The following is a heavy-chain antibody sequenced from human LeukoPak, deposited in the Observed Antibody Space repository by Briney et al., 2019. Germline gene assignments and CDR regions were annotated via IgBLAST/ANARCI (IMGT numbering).Heavy chain of an antibody. CDR2: VSSTGSTT. D-gene: IGHD4-17*01. CDR1: GFTINDYF. CDR3: ATMTTVTTLDWYFDL. Sequence: GGSLRLSCSTSGFTINDYFMSWVRQAPGKGLEWVAYVSSTGSTTYYADSVKGRFTISRDNSKNTLYLQMNSLRAEGTAVYYCATMTTVTTLDWYFDLWGRGTLVTVSS. V-gene: IGHV3-11*04. J-gene: IGHJ2*01.